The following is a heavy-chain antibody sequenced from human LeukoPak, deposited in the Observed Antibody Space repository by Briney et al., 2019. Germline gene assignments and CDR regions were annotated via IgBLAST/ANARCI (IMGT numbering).Heavy chain of an antibody. CDR2: IYGGGST. J-gene: IGHJ4*02. CDR3: ASWPGGWYGEDS. CDR1: GLTVSSNF. D-gene: IGHD6-19*01. Sequence: GSLRLSCAATGLTVSSNFMSWVRQAPGKGLEWVSVIYGGGSTYYADSVEGRFTISRDTPKNTLYLQMNSLRVEDMAVYYCASWPGGWYGEDSWGQGTLVTVSS. V-gene: IGHV3-53*01.